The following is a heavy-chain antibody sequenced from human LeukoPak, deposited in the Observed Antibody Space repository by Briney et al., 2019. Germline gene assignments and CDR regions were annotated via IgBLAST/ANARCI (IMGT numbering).Heavy chain of an antibody. CDR3: ATSVHGEETNFDY. Sequence: ASVKVSCKASGGTFSSYAISWVRQAPGQGLEWMGGIIPIFGTANYAQKFQGRVTITADESTSTAYMELSSLRSEDTAVYYCATSVHGEETNFDYWGQRTLVTVSS. D-gene: IGHD1-1*01. J-gene: IGHJ4*02. CDR2: IIPIFGTA. CDR1: GGTFSSYA. V-gene: IGHV1-69*01.